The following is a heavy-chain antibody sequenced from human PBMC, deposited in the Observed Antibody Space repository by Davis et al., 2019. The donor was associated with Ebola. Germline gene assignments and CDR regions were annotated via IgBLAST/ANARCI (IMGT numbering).Heavy chain of an antibody. J-gene: IGHJ4*02. Sequence: ASVKVSCKASGYTFTSYAMHWVRQAPGQRLEWMGWINAGNGNTKYSQKFQGRVTITRDTSASTAYMELSSLRSEDTAVYYCAGGRRDGYNYFDYWGQGTLVTVSS. V-gene: IGHV1-3*01. CDR2: INAGNGNT. CDR1: GYTFTSYA. D-gene: IGHD5-24*01. CDR3: AGGRRDGYNYFDY.